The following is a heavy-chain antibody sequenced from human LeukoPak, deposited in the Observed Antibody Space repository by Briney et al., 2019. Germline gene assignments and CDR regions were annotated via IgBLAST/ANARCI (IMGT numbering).Heavy chain of an antibody. CDR1: GFTFSSYG. Sequence: GRSLRLSWAAPGFTFSSYGMHWVRQAPGKGLEWVAVIWYDGSNKYHADSVKGRFTISRDNSKNTLYLQMNSLRVEDTAVYYCARAHCSGGSCYGNYYYYYGIDVWGQGTTVTASS. CDR2: IWYDGSNK. J-gene: IGHJ6*02. D-gene: IGHD2-15*01. CDR3: ARAHCSGGSCYGNYYYYYGIDV. V-gene: IGHV3-33*01.